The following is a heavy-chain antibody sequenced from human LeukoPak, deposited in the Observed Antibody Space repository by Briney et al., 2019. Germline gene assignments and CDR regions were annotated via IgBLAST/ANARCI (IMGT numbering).Heavy chain of an antibody. Sequence: GGSLRLSCAASGFTFSSYWMHWVRQAPGKGLVWVSRINSDGSSTSYADSVKGRFTISRDNSKNMLYLQMNSLRVEDTALYYCAKGLGTSGYHDYWGQGTLVTVSS. V-gene: IGHV3-74*01. D-gene: IGHD3-22*01. J-gene: IGHJ4*02. CDR1: GFTFSSYW. CDR2: INSDGSST. CDR3: AKGLGTSGYHDY.